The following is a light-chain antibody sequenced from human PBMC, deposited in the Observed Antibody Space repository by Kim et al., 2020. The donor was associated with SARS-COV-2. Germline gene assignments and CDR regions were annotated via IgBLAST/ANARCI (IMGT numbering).Light chain of an antibody. CDR3: HQYGSPPST. J-gene: IGKJ5*01. CDR2: IAS. V-gene: IGKV3-20*01. Sequence: EIVLTQSPGTQSLSPGEKATLSCRASRGVTSNYLAWYQQKPGQAPRLLIYIASSRATGIPDRFSGSGSGTEFTLTISRLEPEDFAVYYCHQYGSPPSTFGQGTRLEIK. CDR1: RGVTSNY.